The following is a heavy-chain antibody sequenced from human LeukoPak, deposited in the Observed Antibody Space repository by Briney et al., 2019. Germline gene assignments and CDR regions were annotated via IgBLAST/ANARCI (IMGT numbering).Heavy chain of an antibody. CDR2: INPNSGGT. J-gene: IGHJ4*02. V-gene: IGHV1-2*02. D-gene: IGHD6-19*01. Sequence: ASVKVSCKASGYTFTGYYMHWVRQAPGQGLEWMGWINPNSGGTNYAQKFQGRVTMTRDTSISTAYMELSRLRSDDTTVYYCARQDHSSGWYFIDYWGQGTPVTVSS. CDR3: ARQDHSSGWYFIDY. CDR1: GYTFTGYY.